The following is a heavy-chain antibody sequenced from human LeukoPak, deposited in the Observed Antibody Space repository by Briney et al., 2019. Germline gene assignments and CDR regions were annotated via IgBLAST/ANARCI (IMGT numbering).Heavy chain of an antibody. D-gene: IGHD1-7*01. CDR1: GGYISSSSYY. CDR3: AREPILKLSPIAFDI. CDR2: IYYSGST. J-gene: IGHJ3*02. Sequence: SETLSLTCTVSGGYISSSSYYWGWIRQPPGKGLEWIGSIYYSGSTYYNPSLKSRVTISVDTSKNQFSLKLSSVTAADTAVYYCAREPILKLSPIAFDIWGQGTMVTVSS. V-gene: IGHV4-39*07.